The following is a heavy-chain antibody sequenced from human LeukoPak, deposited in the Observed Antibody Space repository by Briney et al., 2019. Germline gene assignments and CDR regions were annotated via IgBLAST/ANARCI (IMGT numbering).Heavy chain of an antibody. CDR1: GGTFSSYA. Sequence: ASVKVSCKASGGTFSSYAISWVRQAPGHGLEWMGRIIPIFGTANYAQKFQGRVTITTDESTSTAYMELSSLRSEDTAVYYCARPNYYDGSGSDFDYWGQGTLVTVSS. D-gene: IGHD3-22*01. J-gene: IGHJ4*02. CDR3: ARPNYYDGSGSDFDY. V-gene: IGHV1-69*05. CDR2: IIPIFGTA.